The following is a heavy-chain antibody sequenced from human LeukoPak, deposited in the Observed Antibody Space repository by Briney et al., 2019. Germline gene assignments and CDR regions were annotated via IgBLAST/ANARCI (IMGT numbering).Heavy chain of an antibody. CDR3: ARVFNYYDSSGYPHSLGYFDY. CDR2: IKQDGSEK. Sequence: GRSLRLSCAASGFTFSSYWMSWVRQAPGKGLEWVANIKQDGSEKYYVDSVKGRFTISRDNAKNSLYLQMNSLRAEDTAVYYCARVFNYYDSSGYPHSLGYFDYWGQGTLVTVSS. J-gene: IGHJ4*02. V-gene: IGHV3-7*05. CDR1: GFTFSSYW. D-gene: IGHD3-22*01.